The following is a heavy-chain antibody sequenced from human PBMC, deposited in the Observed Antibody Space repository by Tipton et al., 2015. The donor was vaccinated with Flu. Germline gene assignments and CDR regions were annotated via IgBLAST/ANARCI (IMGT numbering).Heavy chain of an antibody. V-gene: IGHV3-7*01. CDR1: GLTFSNYW. CDR3: ATRPPGEFYYGVFDY. Sequence: QLVQSGGGLVQPGGSLRLACAASGLTFSNYWMSWVRQAPGKGLEWVANIKRDGSEKNFVDSVKGRFAISRDNAKNSLYLQMNSLRAEDTAVYYCATRPPGEFYYGVFDYWGQGTLVTVSS. D-gene: IGHD3-10*01. J-gene: IGHJ4*02. CDR2: IKRDGSEK.